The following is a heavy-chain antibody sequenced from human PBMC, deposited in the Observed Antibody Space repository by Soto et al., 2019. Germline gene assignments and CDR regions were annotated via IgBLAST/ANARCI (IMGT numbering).Heavy chain of an antibody. CDR3: AKVGVHYGSGYFDY. J-gene: IGHJ4*02. D-gene: IGHD3-10*01. CDR2: ISYDGSNK. Sequence: QVQLVESGGGVVQPGRSLRLSCAASGFTFSSYGMHWVRQAPGKGLEWVAVISYDGSNKYYADSVKGRFTISRDNSKSALYLQMNRLRAEDTAVYYCAKVGVHYGSGYFDYWGQGTLVTVSS. CDR1: GFTFSSYG. V-gene: IGHV3-30*18.